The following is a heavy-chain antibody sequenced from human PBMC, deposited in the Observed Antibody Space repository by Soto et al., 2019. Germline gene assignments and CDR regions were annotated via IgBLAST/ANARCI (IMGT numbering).Heavy chain of an antibody. CDR3: AQGRISTTGLNY. J-gene: IGHJ4*02. CDR1: GFTFSSYA. Sequence: GGSLRLSCAASGFTFSSYAMSWARQAPGKGLEWVSSIANSGGSTYHADSVKGRFAISRDNSESTLYLQMNSLRVEDAAVYFCAQGRISTTGLNYWGQGTLVTVSS. D-gene: IGHD6-13*01. V-gene: IGHV3-23*01. CDR2: IANSGGST.